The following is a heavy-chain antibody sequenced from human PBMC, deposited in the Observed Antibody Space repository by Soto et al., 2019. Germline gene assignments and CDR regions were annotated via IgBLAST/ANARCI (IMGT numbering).Heavy chain of an antibody. CDR3: ARGGPGSPNSGGGA. J-gene: IGHJ5*02. CDR1: GYTFTTYS. CDR2: INTDNGDT. V-gene: IGHV1-3*04. D-gene: IGHD2-15*01. Sequence: QVRLVQSGAEVKKPGASVKVSCKASGYTFTTYSIHSVRQAPGQRREWMGWINTDNGDTKNAEKFQGRVTITRDTSETTAYMELSSLRSEDTALYYCARGGPGSPNSGGGAWGQGTLVTVSS.